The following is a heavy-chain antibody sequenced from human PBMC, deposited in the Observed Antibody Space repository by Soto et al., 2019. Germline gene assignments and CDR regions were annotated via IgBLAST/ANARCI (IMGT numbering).Heavy chain of an antibody. V-gene: IGHV3-23*01. J-gene: IGHJ4*02. CDR3: MPPTGDRFDY. Sequence: GGSLRLSCAASGFTFSSYAMSWVRQAPGKGLEWFSAISGSGGSTYYADSVKGRFTISRDNSKNTLYLQMNSLRAEDTAVYYCMPPTGDRFDYWGQGNLVTVSS. D-gene: IGHD7-27*01. CDR2: ISGSGGST. CDR1: GFTFSSYA.